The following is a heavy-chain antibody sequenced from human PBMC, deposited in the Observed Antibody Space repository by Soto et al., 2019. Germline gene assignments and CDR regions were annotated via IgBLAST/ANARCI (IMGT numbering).Heavy chain of an antibody. Sequence: WASVKVSCKASGGTFSSYAISWVRQAPGQGLEWMGGIIPIFGTANYAQKFQGRVTITADKSTSTAHMELSSLRSEDTAVYYCARGHIVATDYYYYYGMDVWGQGTTVTVSS. J-gene: IGHJ6*02. CDR1: GGTFSSYA. CDR3: ARGHIVATDYYYYYGMDV. D-gene: IGHD5-12*01. CDR2: IIPIFGTA. V-gene: IGHV1-69*06.